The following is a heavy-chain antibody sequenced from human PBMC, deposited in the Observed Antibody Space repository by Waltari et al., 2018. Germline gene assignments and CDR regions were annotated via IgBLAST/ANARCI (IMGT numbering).Heavy chain of an antibody. J-gene: IGHJ4*02. Sequence: QVQLVQSGAEVKKPGSSVKVSCKASGGTFSSYAISWVRQAPGQGLEWMGGIIPILGTANDAQKFKGRVTITTDESTSTAYMELSSLRSEDTAVYYCARRYHYFDYWGQGTLVTVSS. D-gene: IGHD1-20*01. V-gene: IGHV1-69*05. CDR2: IIPILGTA. CDR1: GGTFSSYA. CDR3: ARRYHYFDY.